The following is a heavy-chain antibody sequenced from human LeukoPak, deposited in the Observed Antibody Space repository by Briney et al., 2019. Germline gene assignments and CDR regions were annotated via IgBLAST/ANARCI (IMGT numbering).Heavy chain of an antibody. J-gene: IGHJ4*02. CDR1: GGSISSYY. V-gene: IGHV4-59*01. Sequence: PSETLSLTCTVSGGSISSYYWSWLRQPPGKGLEWVGYIYYSGSTNYNPSLKSRVTISVDTSKNQFSLKLSSVSAADTAVYYCARDRATLDYGGQGTLGTVSS. CDR2: IYYSGST. D-gene: IGHD1-26*01. CDR3: ARDRATLDY.